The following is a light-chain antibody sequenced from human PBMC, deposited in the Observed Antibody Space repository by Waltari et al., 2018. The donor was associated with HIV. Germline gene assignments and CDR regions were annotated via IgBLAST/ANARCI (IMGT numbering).Light chain of an antibody. V-gene: IGLV3-21*03. CDR2: DDS. CDR1: PIGTKR. J-gene: IGLJ3*02. Sequence: SYVLTPSPSVSVSPGKTARITCGANPIGTKRVHWYQQKPGQAPLLPVYDDSDRPSGIPERFSCSNSGNAATLTISRVEVGDEADYFCQVWETSSDLRLWVFGGGSRLTVL. CDR3: QVWETSSDLRLWV.